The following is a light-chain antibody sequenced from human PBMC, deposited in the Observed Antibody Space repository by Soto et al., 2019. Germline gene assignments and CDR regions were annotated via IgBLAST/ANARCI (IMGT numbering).Light chain of an antibody. CDR3: TSWTTSTTMI. CDR1: RSDIGAYNF. Sequence: QSVLTQPASVSGSPGQSITISCTGTRSDIGAYNFVSWYQQHPGEVPKLILYDVNVRPSGVSNRFSGSKSGNTASLTISGLQAEDEADYYCTSWTTSTTMIFGGGTQLPVL. J-gene: IGLJ2*01. CDR2: DVN. V-gene: IGLV2-14*03.